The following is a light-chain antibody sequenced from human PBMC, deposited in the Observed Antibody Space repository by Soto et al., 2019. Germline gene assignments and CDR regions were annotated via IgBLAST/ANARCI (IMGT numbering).Light chain of an antibody. CDR3: SSYTSSDTPYV. J-gene: IGLJ1*01. V-gene: IGLV2-14*01. Sequence: QSALTQPASVSGSPGQSITISCTGTSSDVGDYKYVSWYQQHPDKAPKLIIFVNSNRPSGGSTRFSGSKSGNTASLTISGLQAEDEADYYCSSYTSSDTPYVFGTGTKLTVL. CDR1: SSDVGDYKY. CDR2: VNS.